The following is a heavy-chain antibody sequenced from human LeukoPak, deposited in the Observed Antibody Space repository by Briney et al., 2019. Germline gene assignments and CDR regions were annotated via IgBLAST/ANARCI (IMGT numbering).Heavy chain of an antibody. V-gene: IGHV4-4*02. J-gene: IGHJ4*02. CDR2: IYHSGTT. D-gene: IGHD2-15*01. Sequence: SETLSLTCTVSGGSISSSNWWGWVRQPPGKGLECIGEIYHSGTTNYNPSLKSRVTISVDKSKNQSSLKLNSVTAADTAVYYCARAFLVGYSPEEYFFDYWGQGTLVTVSS. CDR3: ARAFLVGYSPEEYFFDY. CDR1: GGSISSSNW.